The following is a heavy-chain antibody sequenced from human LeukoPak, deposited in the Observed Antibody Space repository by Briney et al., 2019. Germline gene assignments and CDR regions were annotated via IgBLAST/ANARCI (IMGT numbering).Heavy chain of an antibody. Sequence: PSETLALTCAVYGGSCSGYYWSWIRQPPGKGLEWIGEINHSGSTNYNPSLKSRVTISVDTSKNQFSLKLSSVTAADTAVYYCARGGYGHILNPYYFDYWGQGTLVTVSS. CDR2: INHSGST. J-gene: IGHJ4*02. V-gene: IGHV4-34*01. CDR3: ARGGYGHILNPYYFDY. D-gene: IGHD5-12*01. CDR1: GGSCSGYY.